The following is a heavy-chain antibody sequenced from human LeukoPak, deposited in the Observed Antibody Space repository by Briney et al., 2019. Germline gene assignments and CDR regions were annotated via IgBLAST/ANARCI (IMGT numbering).Heavy chain of an antibody. CDR3: ARGHSSSCDNWFDP. J-gene: IGHJ5*02. V-gene: IGHV4-59*01. Sequence: PSETLSLTCTVSGGSISSYYWSWIRQPPGKGLEWIGYIYYSGSTNYNPSLKSRVTISVDTSKNQFSLKLSSVTAADTAVYYCARGHSSSCDNWFDPWGQGTLVTVSS. CDR1: GGSISSYY. CDR2: IYYSGST. D-gene: IGHD6-13*01.